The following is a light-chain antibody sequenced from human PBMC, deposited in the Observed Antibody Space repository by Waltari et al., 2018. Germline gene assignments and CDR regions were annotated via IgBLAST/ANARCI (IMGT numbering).Light chain of an antibody. CDR1: QSVSSSY. V-gene: IGKV3-20*01. Sequence: EIVLTQSPGTLSLSPGERATLSCRASQSVSSSYLAWYQQKPGQAPRLLIYGASSRASGIPDRVSGSGSGTDFTLTISRLEPEDFAVYYCQQYGSSHRTTFGQGTKLEIK. J-gene: IGKJ2*01. CDR3: QQYGSSHRTT. CDR2: GAS.